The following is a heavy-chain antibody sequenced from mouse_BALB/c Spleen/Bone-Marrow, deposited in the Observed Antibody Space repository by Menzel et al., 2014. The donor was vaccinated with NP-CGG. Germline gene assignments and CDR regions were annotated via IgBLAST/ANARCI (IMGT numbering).Heavy chain of an antibody. V-gene: IGHV1S81*02. Sequence: QVQLQQSEAELVKPGASVKLSCKASGYTFTSYYMYWVKQRPGQGLEWIGEITPSNGDTNFNEKFKSKATLTVDKSSSTAYMQLSSLTSEDSAVYYCSREGAYWGQGTLVTVSA. CDR3: SREGAY. CDR1: GYTFTSYY. CDR2: ITPSNGDT. J-gene: IGHJ3*01.